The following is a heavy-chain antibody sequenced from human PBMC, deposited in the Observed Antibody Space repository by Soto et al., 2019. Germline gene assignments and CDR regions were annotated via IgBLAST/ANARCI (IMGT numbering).Heavy chain of an antibody. CDR1: GGSISSSNW. V-gene: IGHV4-4*02. CDR3: ARVLIAVAGYLP. Sequence: PSETLSLTCAVSGGSISSSNWWSWVRQPPGKGLEWIGEIYHSGSTNYSPSLKSRVTISVDKSKNQSSLKLSSVTAADTAVYYCARVLIAVAGYLPWGQGTLVTV. D-gene: IGHD6-19*01. J-gene: IGHJ5*02. CDR2: IYHSGST.